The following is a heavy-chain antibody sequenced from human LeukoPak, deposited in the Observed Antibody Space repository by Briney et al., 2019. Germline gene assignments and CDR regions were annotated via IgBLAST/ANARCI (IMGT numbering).Heavy chain of an antibody. Sequence: GGSLRLSCAASGFTFSGFYMHWVRQASGKGLEWVGLIRSKPNSYTTVYAASVQGRFTISRDDSKNTAYLQMSSLKAEDTAVHYCTRQDCSGGSCSYVDYWGQGTLVTVSS. V-gene: IGHV3-73*01. CDR2: IRSKPNSYTT. D-gene: IGHD2-15*01. CDR3: TRQDCSGGSCSYVDY. J-gene: IGHJ4*02. CDR1: GFTFSGFY.